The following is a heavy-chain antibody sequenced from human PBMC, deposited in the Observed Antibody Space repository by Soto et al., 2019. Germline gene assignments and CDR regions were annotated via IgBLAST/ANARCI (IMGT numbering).Heavy chain of an antibody. Sequence: EVQLLESGGGLIQPGGSLRLSCAASGFTFSSYAMNWVRQAPGKGLEWVSVIGGGRGRTYYADSVKDRFTISRDNPKNTLYLQMNSLRADDTAVYYCAKGMGDVASVLGDYWGQGTLVTVSS. V-gene: IGHV3-23*01. J-gene: IGHJ4*02. CDR2: IGGGRGRT. D-gene: IGHD2-21*02. CDR3: AKGMGDVASVLGDY. CDR1: GFTFSSYA.